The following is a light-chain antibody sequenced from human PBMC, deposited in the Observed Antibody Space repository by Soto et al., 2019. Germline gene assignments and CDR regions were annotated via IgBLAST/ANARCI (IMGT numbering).Light chain of an antibody. V-gene: IGLV2-14*01. CDR3: SSYTTNITPVV. CDR2: EVT. J-gene: IGLJ2*01. CDR1: SGDIGGYNY. Sequence: QSALTQPASVSGSPGQSMTISCTGTSGDIGGYNYVSWYQQHPGKAPKLLISEVTNRPSGVSNRFSGSKSGNTASLTISGLQAEDEADYYCSSYTTNITPVVFGGGTKLTVL.